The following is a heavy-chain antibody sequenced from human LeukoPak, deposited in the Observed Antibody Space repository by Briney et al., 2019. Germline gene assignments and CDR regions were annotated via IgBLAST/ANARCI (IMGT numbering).Heavy chain of an antibody. Sequence: SETLSLTCTVSGGSISSSSYYWGWIRQPPGKGLEWIGSIYYSGSTYYNPSLKSRVTMSVDTSKNQFSLKLSSVTAADTAVYYCARDALHLIYYYDSSGYFPIDIWGQGTMVTVSS. J-gene: IGHJ3*02. D-gene: IGHD3-22*01. CDR2: IYYSGST. CDR3: ARDALHLIYYYDSSGYFPIDI. CDR1: GGSISSSSYY. V-gene: IGHV4-39*07.